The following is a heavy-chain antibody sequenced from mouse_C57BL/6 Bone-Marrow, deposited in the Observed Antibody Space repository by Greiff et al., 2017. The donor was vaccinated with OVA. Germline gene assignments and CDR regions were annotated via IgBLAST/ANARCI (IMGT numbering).Heavy chain of an antibody. V-gene: IGHV1-64*01. CDR2: IHPNSGST. D-gene: IGHD1-1*01. Sequence: QVQLQQPGAELVKPGASVKLSCKASGYTFTSYWMHWVKQRPGHGLEWIGMIHPNSGSTNYNEKFKSKATLTVDKSSSTAYMQLSSLTSEDAAVYYCARSGIDYYGSPFAYWGQGTLVTVSA. CDR1: GYTFTSYW. CDR3: ARSGIDYYGSPFAY. J-gene: IGHJ3*01.